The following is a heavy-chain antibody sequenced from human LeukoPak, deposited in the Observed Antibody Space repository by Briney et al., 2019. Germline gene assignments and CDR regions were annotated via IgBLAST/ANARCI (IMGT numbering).Heavy chain of an antibody. CDR3: ARGDTAMVLWGNWFDP. J-gene: IGHJ5*02. D-gene: IGHD5-18*01. CDR1: GGSISSYY. V-gene: IGHV4-4*07. Sequence: SETLSLTCTVSGGSISSYYWSWIRQPAGKGLEWIGRIYTSGSTNYNPSLKSRVTMSVDTSKNQFSLKLSSVTAADTAVYYCARGDTAMVLWGNWFDPWGQGTLVTVSS. CDR2: IYTSGST.